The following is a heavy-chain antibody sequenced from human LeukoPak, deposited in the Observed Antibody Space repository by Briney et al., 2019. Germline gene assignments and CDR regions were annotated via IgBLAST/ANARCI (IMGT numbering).Heavy chain of an antibody. CDR1: GFTFSSYA. J-gene: IGHJ4*02. D-gene: IGHD3-10*01. Sequence: GGSLRLSCAASGFTFSSYAMSWVRQAPGKGLEWVSAISGSGGSTYYADSVKGRFTISRDNSKNTLYLQMNSLRAEDTAVYYCAKDQRGMYYYGSGVRDYWGQGTLVTVSS. CDR2: ISGSGGST. V-gene: IGHV3-23*01. CDR3: AKDQRGMYYYGSGVRDY.